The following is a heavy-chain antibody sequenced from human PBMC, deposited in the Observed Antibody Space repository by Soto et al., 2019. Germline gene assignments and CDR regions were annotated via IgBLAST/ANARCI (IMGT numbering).Heavy chain of an antibody. CDR1: GFTFSSYE. J-gene: IGHJ6*02. V-gene: IGHV3-48*03. D-gene: IGHD3-3*01. Sequence: GGSLRLSCAASGFTFSSYEMNWVRQAPGEGLEWVSYISXXXXXXXXXXXXXGRFTISRDNAKNSLYLQMNSLRAEDTAVYYCARGGTLYDFWSGYPYGMDVWGQGTTVTVSS. CDR3: ARGGTLYDFWSGYPYGMDV. CDR2: ISXXXXXX.